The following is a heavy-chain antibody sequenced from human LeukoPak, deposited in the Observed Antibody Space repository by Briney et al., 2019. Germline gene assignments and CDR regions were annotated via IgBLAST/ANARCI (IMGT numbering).Heavy chain of an antibody. D-gene: IGHD3-10*01. Sequence: GGSLRLSCAASGFTFSSYAMSWVRQAPGKGLEWVSAISGSGGSTYYADSVKGRFTISRDNSKNTLYLQMNSLRAEDTAVYYCAKGTYYYGSGSYYGGNPGYYFDYWGQGTLVTVSS. CDR3: AKGTYYYGSGSYYGGNPGYYFDY. CDR1: GFTFSSYA. V-gene: IGHV3-23*01. CDR2: ISGSGGST. J-gene: IGHJ4*02.